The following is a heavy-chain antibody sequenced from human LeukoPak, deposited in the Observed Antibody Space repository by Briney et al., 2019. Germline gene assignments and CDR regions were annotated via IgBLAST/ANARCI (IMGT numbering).Heavy chain of an antibody. CDR2: INHSERT. D-gene: IGHD4-23*01. CDR1: GGSFGVYY. Sequence: SETLSLTCALYGGSFGVYYWIWIRPPPGKGLEWIGEINHSERTNYNPSLKSRVTISLDKSKNQFSLQLSSVAAADTAVYYCARDGGSNDYWFDPWGRGTLVIVSS. J-gene: IGHJ5*02. V-gene: IGHV4-34*01. CDR3: ARDGGSNDYWFDP.